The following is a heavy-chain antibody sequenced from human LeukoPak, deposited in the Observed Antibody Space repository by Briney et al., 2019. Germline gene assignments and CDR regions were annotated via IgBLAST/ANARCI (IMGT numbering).Heavy chain of an antibody. Sequence: ETLSLTCVVSGGSISGGDYSWSWVRQAPGKGLEWVANIKQDGSEKYYVDSVKGRFTISRDNAKNSLYLQMNSLRAEDTAVYYCARHLTGSSYCGGDFGEYYMDVWGKGTTVTISS. D-gene: IGHD2-21*02. CDR1: GGSISGGDYS. V-gene: IGHV3-7*01. J-gene: IGHJ6*03. CDR3: ARHLTGSSYCGGDFGEYYMDV. CDR2: IKQDGSEK.